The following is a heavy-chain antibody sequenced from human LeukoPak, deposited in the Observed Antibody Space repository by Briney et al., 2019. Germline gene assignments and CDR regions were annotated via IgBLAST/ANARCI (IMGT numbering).Heavy chain of an antibody. CDR2: ISSSGSTI. CDR3: AREFGGGRDYYGMDV. J-gene: IGHJ6*02. CDR1: GFTFSSYE. Sequence: HPGGSLRLSCAASGFTFSSYEMNWVRQAPGKGLEWVSYISSSGSTIYYADSVKGRFTISRDNAKNSLYLQMNSLRAEDTAVYYCAREFGGGRDYYGMDVWGQGTTVTASS. V-gene: IGHV3-48*03. D-gene: IGHD3-10*01.